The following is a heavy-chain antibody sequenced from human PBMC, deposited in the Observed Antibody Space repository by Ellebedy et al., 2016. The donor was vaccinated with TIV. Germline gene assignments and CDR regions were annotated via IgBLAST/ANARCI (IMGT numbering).Heavy chain of an antibody. V-gene: IGHV1-2*04. CDR3: ARNYYDILTGYYFADVRQTFDY. CDR1: GYTFTGYY. CDR2: INPNSGGT. D-gene: IGHD3-9*01. Sequence: ASVKVSXXASGYTFTGYYMHWVRQAPGQGLEWMGWINPNSGGTNYAQKFQGWVTMTRDTSISTAYMELSRLRSDDTAVYYCARNYYDILTGYYFADVRQTFDYWGQGTLVTVSS. J-gene: IGHJ4*02.